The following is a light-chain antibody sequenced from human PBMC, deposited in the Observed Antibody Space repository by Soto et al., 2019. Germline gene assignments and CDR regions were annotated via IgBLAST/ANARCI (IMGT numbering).Light chain of an antibody. CDR1: QSVSSSY. CDR2: VAS. CDR3: QQYGSSPPYT. J-gene: IGKJ2*01. V-gene: IGKV3-20*01. Sequence: EIVLTQSPGTLSLSPGERATLSCRASQSVSSSYLAWYQQKPGQAPRLLIYVASSRATGIPDRFSGSGSGRDFTLTISRLEPEDFAVYYCQQYGSSPPYTFGQGTKLEIK.